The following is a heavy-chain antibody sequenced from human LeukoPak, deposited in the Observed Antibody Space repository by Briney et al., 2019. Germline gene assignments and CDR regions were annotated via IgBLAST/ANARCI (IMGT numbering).Heavy chain of an antibody. D-gene: IGHD3-10*01. V-gene: IGHV3-21*01. CDR2: ISSSSSYI. CDR1: GFTLNTYT. CDR3: ARSGIKMVRGVIIKSPYHMDV. J-gene: IGHJ6*03. Sequence: GGSLRLSCAASGFTLNTYTMNWVRQAPGKGLEWVPSISSSSSYIYYADSVKGRFTISRDDAKNSLSLQMNSLRAEDTAVYYCARSGIKMVRGVIIKSPYHMDVWGKGTTVTVSS.